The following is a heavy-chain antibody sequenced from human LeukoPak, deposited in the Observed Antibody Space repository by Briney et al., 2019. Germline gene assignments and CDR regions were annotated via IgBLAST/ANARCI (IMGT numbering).Heavy chain of an antibody. V-gene: IGHV3-15*01. CDR3: STSQGVVVIYYYGMDV. CDR1: GFTFSSAW. Sequence: GGSLRLSCAASGFTFSSAWMSWVRQAPGKGLEWVGRIKSKTDGGATVYAAPVKGRFTISRDDSENTLYLQMDSLKTEDTAVYYCSTSQGVVVIYYYGMDVWGQGTTVTVSS. J-gene: IGHJ6*02. CDR2: IKSKTDGGAT. D-gene: IGHD3-22*01.